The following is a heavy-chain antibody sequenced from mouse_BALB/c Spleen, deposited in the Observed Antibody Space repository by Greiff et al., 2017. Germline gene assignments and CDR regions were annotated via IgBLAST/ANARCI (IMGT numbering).Heavy chain of an antibody. V-gene: IGHV1-14*01. CDR1: GYTFTSYV. CDR3: ARSTMITTLAY. D-gene: IGHD2-4*01. Sequence: EVHLVESGPELVKPGASVKMSCKASGYTFTSYVMHWVKQKPGQGLEWIGYINPYNDGTKYNEKFKGKATLTSDKSSSTAYMELSSLTSEDSAVYYCARSTMITTLAYWGQGTLVTVSA. CDR2: INPYNDGT. J-gene: IGHJ3*01.